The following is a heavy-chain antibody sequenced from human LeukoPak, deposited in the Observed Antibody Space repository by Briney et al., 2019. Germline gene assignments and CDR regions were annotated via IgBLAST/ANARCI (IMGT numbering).Heavy chain of an antibody. CDR3: ARGSTFDP. V-gene: IGHV4-59*12. CDR2: IYYSGST. J-gene: IGHJ5*02. CDR1: GGSISSYH. D-gene: IGHD2-2*01. Sequence: SETLSLTCTVSGGSISSYHWSWIRQPPGKGLEWIGYIYYSGSTNYNPSLKSRVTISVDTSKNQFSLKLSSVTAADTAVYYCARGSTFDPWGQGTLVTVSS.